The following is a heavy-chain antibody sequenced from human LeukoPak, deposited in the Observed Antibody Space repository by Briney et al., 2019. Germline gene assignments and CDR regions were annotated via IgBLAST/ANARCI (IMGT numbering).Heavy chain of an antibody. J-gene: IGHJ4*02. CDR2: INHSGST. Sequence: SETLSLTCAVYGGSFSGYYWSWIRQPPGKGLEWIGEINHSGSTNYNPSLKSRVTISVDTSKNQFSLKLSSVTAADTAVYYCASGVFFDDYWGQGTLVTVSS. V-gene: IGHV4-34*01. D-gene: IGHD3-3*01. CDR3: ASGVFFDDY. CDR1: GGSFSGYY.